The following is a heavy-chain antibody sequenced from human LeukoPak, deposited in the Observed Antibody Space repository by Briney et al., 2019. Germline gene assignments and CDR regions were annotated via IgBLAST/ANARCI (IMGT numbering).Heavy chain of an antibody. J-gene: IGHJ4*02. CDR1: GFTFTSYA. Sequence: GGSLRLSCAASGFTFTSYAMSWVRQAPGKGLEWVSAVSGSGGTPCYADSVKGRFTISRDNSMNTLYLQMSSLRAEDTALYYCAKFVGGPFDSWGQGTLVTVSS. CDR3: AKFVGGPFDS. CDR2: VSGSGGTP. D-gene: IGHD3-16*01. V-gene: IGHV3-23*01.